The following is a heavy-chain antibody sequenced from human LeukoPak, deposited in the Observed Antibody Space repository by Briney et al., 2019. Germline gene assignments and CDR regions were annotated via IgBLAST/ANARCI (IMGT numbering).Heavy chain of an antibody. J-gene: IGHJ4*02. CDR3: AREGGNGWSLDY. V-gene: IGHV3-30*03. Sequence: GGSLRLSCAASGFTFSSYGMDWVRQAPGKGLEWVEAMSNDGSNKNYADSVKGRFTISRDNAKNSLYLQINSLRAEDTAVYYCAREGGNGWSLDYWGQGTLVTVSS. CDR2: MSNDGSNK. D-gene: IGHD6-19*01. CDR1: GFTFSSYG.